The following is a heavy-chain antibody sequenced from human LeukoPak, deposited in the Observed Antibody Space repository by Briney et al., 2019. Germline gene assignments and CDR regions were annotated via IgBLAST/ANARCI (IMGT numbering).Heavy chain of an antibody. CDR1: GYTFTSYD. Sequence: ASVKVSCKASGYTFTSYDINWVRQATGQGLEWMGWMNPNSGNTGYAQKFQGRVTITRNTSISTAYMELSSLRSEDTAVYYCARFQVLLWFGELYKGRYYFDYWGQGTLVTVSS. CDR3: ARFQVLLWFGELYKGRYYFDY. D-gene: IGHD3-10*01. V-gene: IGHV1-8*03. CDR2: MNPNSGNT. J-gene: IGHJ4*02.